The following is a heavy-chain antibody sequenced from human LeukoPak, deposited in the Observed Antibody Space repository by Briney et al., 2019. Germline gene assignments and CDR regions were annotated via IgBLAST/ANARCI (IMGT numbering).Heavy chain of an antibody. CDR3: AKGRQQLASLTWFDP. V-gene: IGHV5-51*01. CDR2: LDPGDSDT. D-gene: IGHD6-13*01. CDR1: GYSFSNYW. Sequence: GESLKISCKASGYSFSNYWIAWVRQMPGKGLEWMGILDPGDSDTRYSPSFQGQVTISADKSINTSYLQWTSLKASDTAIYYCAKGRQQLASLTWFDPWGQGTLVTVSS. J-gene: IGHJ5*02.